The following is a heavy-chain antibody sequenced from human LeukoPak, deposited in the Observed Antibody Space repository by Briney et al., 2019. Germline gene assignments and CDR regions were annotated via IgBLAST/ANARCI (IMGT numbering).Heavy chain of an antibody. Sequence: SETLSLTCTVSGGSITSYYWSWIRQPPGKGLEWIGYIHFSGSTEYNPSLKSRVTISVDTSKNQFCLKLSSVTAADTAVYYCARAFWGSGIDYWGQGTLVAVSS. CDR2: IHFSGST. J-gene: IGHJ4*02. V-gene: IGHV4-59*01. D-gene: IGHD3-16*01. CDR1: GGSITSYY. CDR3: ARAFWGSGIDY.